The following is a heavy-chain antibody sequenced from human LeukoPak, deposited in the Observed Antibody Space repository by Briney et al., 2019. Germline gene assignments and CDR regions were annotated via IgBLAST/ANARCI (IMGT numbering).Heavy chain of an antibody. CDR1: GYTFTGYY. CDR3: AISRRGYCSSTSCYGGWFDP. CDR2: INPNSGGT. Sequence: GASVKASCKASGYTFTGYYMHWVRQAPGQGLEWMGWINPNSGGTNYAQKFQGWVTMTRDTSISTAYMELSRLRSDDTAVYYCAISRRGYCSSTSCYGGWFDPWGQGTLVTVSS. V-gene: IGHV1-2*04. D-gene: IGHD2-2*01. J-gene: IGHJ5*02.